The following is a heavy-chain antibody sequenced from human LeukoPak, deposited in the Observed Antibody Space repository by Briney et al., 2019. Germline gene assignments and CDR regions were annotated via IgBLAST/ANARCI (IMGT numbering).Heavy chain of an antibody. CDR1: GFTFSSCW. CDR3: ASGTASYY. CDR2: IKGDGIST. J-gene: IGHJ4*02. Sequence: SGGSLRLSCAASGFTFSSCWMHWVRQVPGKGLVWVSRIKGDGISTSYADSVKGRFTISRDNAKNTLYLQMNSLRAEDTAVYYCASGTASYYWGQGTLVTVSS. V-gene: IGHV3-74*01.